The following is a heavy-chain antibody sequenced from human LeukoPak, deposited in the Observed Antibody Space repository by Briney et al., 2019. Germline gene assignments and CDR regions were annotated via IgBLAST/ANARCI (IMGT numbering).Heavy chain of an antibody. CDR1: GFTFSSYA. D-gene: IGHD6-19*01. J-gene: IGHJ4*02. Sequence: TGGSLRLSCAASGFTFSSYAMSWVRQAPGKGLEWVSAISGSGGSTYYADSVKGRFTISRDNSKNTLYLQMNSLRAEDTAVYYCARTTGYSSGWYGFFDYWGQGTLVTVSS. CDR2: ISGSGGST. V-gene: IGHV3-23*01. CDR3: ARTTGYSSGWYGFFDY.